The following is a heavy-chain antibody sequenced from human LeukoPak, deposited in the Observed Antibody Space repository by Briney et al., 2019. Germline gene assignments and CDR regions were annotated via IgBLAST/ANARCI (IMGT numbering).Heavy chain of an antibody. D-gene: IGHD1-26*01. V-gene: IGHV3-30*04. Sequence: GGSLRLSCAASGFTFSSYAMHWVRQAPGKGLEWVAIISSDGSDKYYADSVKGRFTISRDNSKNTLYLQMNSLRTEDTAVYYCARDRASGDSGLDYFDYWGQGTLVTVSS. CDR2: ISSDGSDK. CDR1: GFTFSSYA. J-gene: IGHJ4*02. CDR3: ARDRASGDSGLDYFDY.